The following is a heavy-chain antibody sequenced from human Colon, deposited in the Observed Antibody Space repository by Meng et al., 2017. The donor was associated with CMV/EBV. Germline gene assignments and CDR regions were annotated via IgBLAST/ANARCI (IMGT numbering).Heavy chain of an antibody. D-gene: IGHD2-2*01. J-gene: IGHJ5*02. V-gene: IGHV3-11*04. CDR2: VSSSGSTI. CDR1: GFSVSENY. CDR3: AREGGCTSTRCYGSPWFDP. Sequence: GGSLRLSCGAASGFSVSENYMNWVRQGPGKGLEWLSYVSSSGSTIYYADSVKGRFTISRDNGKNSLFLQMNSLRVEDTAVYYCAREGGCTSTRCYGSPWFDPWGQGTLVTVSS.